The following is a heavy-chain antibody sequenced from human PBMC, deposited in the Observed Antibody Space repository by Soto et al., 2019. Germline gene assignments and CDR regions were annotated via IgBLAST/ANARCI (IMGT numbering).Heavy chain of an antibody. CDR3: ARQLPYGGNSYYGMDV. J-gene: IGHJ6*02. CDR2: IYPDDSDT. D-gene: IGHD2-15*01. V-gene: IGHV5-51*01. Sequence: PGESLKISCKHSGFNFPTFWIAWVRQMPGKGLEWMGTIYPDDSDTRYSPSFQGQVTISADKSIQTAYLQWSGLKASDTAIYYCARQLPYGGNSYYGMDVWGQGTTVTVSS. CDR1: GFNFPTFW.